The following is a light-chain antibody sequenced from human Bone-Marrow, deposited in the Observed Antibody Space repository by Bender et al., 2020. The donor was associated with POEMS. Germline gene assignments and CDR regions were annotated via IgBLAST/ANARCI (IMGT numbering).Light chain of an antibody. CDR2: GQN. CDR1: RSNFGRLT. Sequence: TISCSGSRSNFGRLTVNWYQQLPGTAPKLLIYGQNQRPSGVPDRFSASRSGTSASLAISGVQSEDEADYYCTAWDDSLNVVLFGGGTKLTVL. V-gene: IGLV1-44*01. J-gene: IGLJ2*01. CDR3: TAWDDSLNVVL.